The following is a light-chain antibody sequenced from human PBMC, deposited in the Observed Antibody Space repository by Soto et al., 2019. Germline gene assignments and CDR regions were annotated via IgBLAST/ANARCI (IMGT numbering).Light chain of an antibody. CDR2: DAS. CDR1: QSVSRNY. J-gene: IGKJ4*01. V-gene: IGKV3-20*01. Sequence: EIVLTQSPGTLSLSSGESATLSCRASQSVSRNYLAWYQQKPGQAPRLLIYDASSRATGIPDRFSGSGSETDFTLTISRLEAEDFAVYHCQQYAKSPLTFGGGTKLEIK. CDR3: QQYAKSPLT.